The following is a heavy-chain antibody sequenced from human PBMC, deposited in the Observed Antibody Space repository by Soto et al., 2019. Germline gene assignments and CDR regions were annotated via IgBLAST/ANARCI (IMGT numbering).Heavy chain of an antibody. CDR1: GGSISSGTYY. V-gene: IGHV4-39*07. CDR3: ATRYYDFWSGYYTSAFDI. J-gene: IGHJ3*02. D-gene: IGHD3-3*01. CDR2: INYSGST. Sequence: PSETLSLTCTVSGGSISSGTYYWSWIRQHPEKGLEWIGEINYSGSTNYNPSLKSRVTISVDTSKNQFSLKLSSVTAADTAVYYCATRYYDFWSGYYTSAFDIWGQGTMVTVSS.